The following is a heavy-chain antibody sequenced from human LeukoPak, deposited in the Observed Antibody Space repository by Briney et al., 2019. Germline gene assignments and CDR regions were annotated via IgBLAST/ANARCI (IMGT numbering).Heavy chain of an antibody. J-gene: IGHJ4*02. D-gene: IGHD3-22*01. CDR3: STTYYYDSSEGY. V-gene: IGHV3-15*07. CDR1: GASIASHSW. Sequence: PSETLSLTCAVSGASIASHSWWSWVRQAPGKGLEWVGRIKSKTDGGTTDYAAPVKGRFTISRGDSKNTLYLQMNSLKTEDTAVYYCSTTYYYDSSEGYWGQGTLVTVSS. CDR2: IKSKTDGGTT.